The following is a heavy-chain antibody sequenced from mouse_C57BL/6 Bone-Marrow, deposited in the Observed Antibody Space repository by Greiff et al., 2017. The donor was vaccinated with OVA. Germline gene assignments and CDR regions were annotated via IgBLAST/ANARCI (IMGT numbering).Heavy chain of an antibody. J-gene: IGHJ1*03. CDR3: TRRGTTVVGDV. Sequence: VQLQQSGAELVRPGASVTLSCKASGYTFTDYEMHWVKQTPVHGLEWIGAIDPETGGTAYNQKFKGKAILTADKSSSTAYMELRSLTSEDSAVYYCTRRGTTVVGDVWGTGTTVTVSS. CDR2: IDPETGGT. D-gene: IGHD1-1*01. V-gene: IGHV1-15*01. CDR1: GYTFTDYE.